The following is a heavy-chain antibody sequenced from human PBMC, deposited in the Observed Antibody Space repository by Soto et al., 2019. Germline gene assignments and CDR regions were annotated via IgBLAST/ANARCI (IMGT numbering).Heavy chain of an antibody. CDR1: GFSLSTSGVG. V-gene: IGHV2-5*02. D-gene: IGHD3-10*01. CDR3: AHRQGSGSYFA. J-gene: IGHJ5*02. Sequence: QITLKESGPTLVKPTQTLTLTCTFSGFSLSTSGVGVGWIRQPPGKALEWLALIYWDDDKRYSPSLKSRLTITTDTSKDQVVLTMTNMDPVDTATYYCAHRQGSGSYFAWGQGTLVTVSS. CDR2: IYWDDDK.